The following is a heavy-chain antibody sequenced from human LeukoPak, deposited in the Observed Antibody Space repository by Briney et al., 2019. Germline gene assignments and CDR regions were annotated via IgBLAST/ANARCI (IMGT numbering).Heavy chain of an antibody. CDR2: ISYDGGNK. V-gene: IGHV3-30*18. D-gene: IGHD6-19*01. CDR1: GFTFRSYG. CDR3: ANSGWYPYFDY. J-gene: IGHJ4*02. Sequence: GGSLRLSCAASGFTFRSYGMHWVRQAPGKGLEWVAVISYDGGNKYYADSVKGRFTISRDNAKNTLYLQMNSLRAEDTAVYYCANSGWYPYFDYWGQGTLVTVSS.